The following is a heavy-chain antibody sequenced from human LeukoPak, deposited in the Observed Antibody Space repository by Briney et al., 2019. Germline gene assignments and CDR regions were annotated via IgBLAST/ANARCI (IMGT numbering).Heavy chain of an antibody. J-gene: IGHJ4*02. CDR1: GFTFSSYE. V-gene: IGHV3-48*03. CDR3: ARVRYSGYDVFDY. CDR2: ISSSGSTI. Sequence: GGSLRLSCAASGFTFSSYEMNWVRQAPGKGLEWVSYISSSGSTIYYADSVKGRFTISRDNAKNSLYLQMYSLRAKDTAVYYCARVRYSGYDVFDYWGQGTLVTVSS. D-gene: IGHD5-12*01.